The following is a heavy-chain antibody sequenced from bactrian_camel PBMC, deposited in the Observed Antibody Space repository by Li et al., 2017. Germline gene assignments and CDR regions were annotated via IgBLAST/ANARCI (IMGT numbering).Heavy chain of an antibody. CDR1: TYTYDRYV. J-gene: IGHJ4*01. V-gene: IGHV3S40*01. CDR3: AAGSGASSCYRPFNY. D-gene: IGHD7*01. Sequence: VQLVESGGGSVQPGGSLNLSCAASTYTYDRYVMAWFRQAPGKDREGVAAIGVGGSRTWYADSVKGRFTISRDQNENTVYLQINDLKPEDTAMYYCAAGSGASSCYRPFNYWGQGTQVTVS. CDR2: IGVGGSRT.